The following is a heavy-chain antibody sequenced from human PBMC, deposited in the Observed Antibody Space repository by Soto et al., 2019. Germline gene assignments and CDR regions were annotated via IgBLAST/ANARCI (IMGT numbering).Heavy chain of an antibody. CDR1: GYSFTSYW. V-gene: IGHV5-51*01. D-gene: IGHD2-2*02. Sequence: GESLKISCKGSGYSFTSYWIGWVRQMPGKGLEWMGIINSGDSDIKYSPSFQGQVTISADKSISTAYLQWSSLKASDTAVYYCARLDCSTTRCYTGYYYYGMDVWGQGTTVTVSS. CDR2: INSGDSDI. J-gene: IGHJ6*02. CDR3: ARLDCSTTRCYTGYYYYGMDV.